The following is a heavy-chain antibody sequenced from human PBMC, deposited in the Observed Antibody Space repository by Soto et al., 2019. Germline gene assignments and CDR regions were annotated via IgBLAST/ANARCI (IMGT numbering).Heavy chain of an antibody. J-gene: IGHJ4*02. CDR3: ARAWYSSSWYPHFDY. Sequence: EVQLVESGGGLVQPGGSLRLSCAASGFTFSSYSMNWVHQAPGKGLEWVSYISSSSSTIYYADSVKGRFTISRDNAKNSLYLQMNSLRDEETGVYYCARAWYSSSWYPHFDYWGQGTLVTVSS. D-gene: IGHD6-13*01. V-gene: IGHV3-48*02. CDR1: GFTFSSYS. CDR2: ISSSSSTI.